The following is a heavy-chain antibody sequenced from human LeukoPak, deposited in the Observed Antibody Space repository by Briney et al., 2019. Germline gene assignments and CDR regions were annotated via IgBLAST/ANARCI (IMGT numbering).Heavy chain of an antibody. V-gene: IGHV3-7*01. CDR2: IKQDGSEK. D-gene: IGHD2-15*01. CDR3: ARELTTQTKASCSGGNCLGYFDY. CDR1: GFTFNTYW. Sequence: GGSLRLSCAASGFTFNTYWMTWVRQATGKALEGVANIKQDGSEKYYVDSVKGRFTISRDNAKNSLYLQMDNLKAEDTAVYYCARELTTQTKASCSGGNCLGYFDYCGQGTLVTVSS. J-gene: IGHJ4*02.